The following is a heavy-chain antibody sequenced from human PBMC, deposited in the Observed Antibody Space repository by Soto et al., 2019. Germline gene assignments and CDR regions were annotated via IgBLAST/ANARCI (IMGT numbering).Heavy chain of an antibody. CDR2: IRSKAYGGTT. V-gene: IGHV3-49*03. CDR3: TRDGWKLPYYGMDV. J-gene: IGHJ6*02. Sequence: PGGSLRLSCTASGFTFGDYAMSWFRQAPGKGLEWVGFIRSKAYGGTTEYAASVKGRFTISRDDSKSIAYLQMNSLKTEDTAVYYCTRDGWKLPYYGMDVWGQGNTVTVSS. D-gene: IGHD1-1*01. CDR1: GFTFGDYA.